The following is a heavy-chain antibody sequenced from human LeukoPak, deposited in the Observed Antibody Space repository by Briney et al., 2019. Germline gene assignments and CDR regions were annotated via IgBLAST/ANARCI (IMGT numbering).Heavy chain of an antibody. CDR1: GGSFSGYY. V-gene: IGHV4-34*01. D-gene: IGHD5-24*01. J-gene: IGHJ4*02. CDR2: INHSGST. Sequence: TSETLSLTCAVYGGSFSGYYWSWLRHPPGKWLEWIGEINHSGSTNYNPSLKSRVTISVDTSKNQFSLKLSSVTAADTAVYYCGSVGYNPRFDYWGQGTLVTVSS. CDR3: GSVGYNPRFDY.